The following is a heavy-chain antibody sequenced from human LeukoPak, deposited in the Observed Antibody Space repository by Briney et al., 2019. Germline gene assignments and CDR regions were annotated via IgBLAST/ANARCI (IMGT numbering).Heavy chain of an antibody. CDR1: GFSFTSCY. D-gene: IGHD5-18*01. CDR2: VSAYNGKT. Sequence: GASVKVSCKASGFSFTSCYFGWVRKAPGQGLEWLGWVSAYNGKTNYGQNLQGRVTMSTDTSTSTAYMDLRGLTSDDTAVYYCARADSSWAPYFDYWGQGTLVTVSS. V-gene: IGHV1-18*01. CDR3: ARADSSWAPYFDY. J-gene: IGHJ4*02.